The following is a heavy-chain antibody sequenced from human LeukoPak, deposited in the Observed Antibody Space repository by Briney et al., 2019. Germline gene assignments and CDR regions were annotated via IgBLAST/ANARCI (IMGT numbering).Heavy chain of an antibody. V-gene: IGHV3-7*05. CDR1: GFSFSTYW. D-gene: IGHD3-22*01. Sequence: GGSLRLSCAASGFSFSTYWMAWVRQAPGKGLEWVANIKQDGSDRNYVDSVKGRFTISRDNAKNSLYLQMSSLSAEDTAVYYCVVTTRSMSFDYWDQGTLVTVSS. CDR3: VVTTRSMSFDY. J-gene: IGHJ4*02. CDR2: IKQDGSDR.